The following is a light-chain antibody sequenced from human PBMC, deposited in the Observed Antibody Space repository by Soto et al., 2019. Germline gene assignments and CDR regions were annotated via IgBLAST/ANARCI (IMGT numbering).Light chain of an antibody. V-gene: IGKV1-5*01. J-gene: IGKJ1*01. CDR2: AAS. CDR1: QSISTW. Sequence: IQLTQSPSSLSTSLGDRGTITCRASQSISTWLAWYQQKPGKAPKLLIYAASSLESGVPSRFSGSVSGTEFTLTISRLQPDEFATYYRENYKSYSTFGQGTKVDIK. CDR3: ENYKSYST.